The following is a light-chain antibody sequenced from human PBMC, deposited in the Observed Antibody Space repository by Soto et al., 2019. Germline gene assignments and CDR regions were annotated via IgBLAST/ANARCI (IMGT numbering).Light chain of an antibody. CDR2: KVS. CDR3: IQATHWPYT. V-gene: IGKV2-30*01. CDR1: QSLVYRDGNTY. Sequence: DVVMTQSPLSLPVTLGQPASISCRSSQSLVYRDGNTYLNWFQQRPGQSPRRLIYKVSDRDSGVPDRFSGSGSGTDFTLKISRVEAEDVGVYFCIQATHWPYTFGQGTKLEIK. J-gene: IGKJ2*01.